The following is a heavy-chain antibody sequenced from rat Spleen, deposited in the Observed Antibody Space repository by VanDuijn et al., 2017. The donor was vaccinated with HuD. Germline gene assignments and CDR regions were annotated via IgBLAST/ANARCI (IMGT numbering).Heavy chain of an antibody. D-gene: IGHD1-7*01. CDR3: TRRAYFGYLDY. CDR1: GLTFNNYW. CDR2: ITHNDGNT. J-gene: IGHJ2*01. V-gene: IGHV5-31*01. Sequence: EVQLVESGGGLVQSGGSLTLSCIASGLTFNNYWMTWIRQAPGKGLEWIASITHNDGNTWYPDSVRGRFTISRDDARSTLYLQMNSLRPEDTATYYCTRRAYFGYLDYWGQGVMVTVSS.